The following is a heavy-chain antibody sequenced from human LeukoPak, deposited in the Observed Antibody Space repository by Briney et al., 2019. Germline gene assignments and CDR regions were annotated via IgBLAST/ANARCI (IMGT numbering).Heavy chain of an antibody. J-gene: IGHJ4*02. CDR3: TRDESFYGSGRYY. Sequence: PGGSLRLSCAASGFTVSSHYMSWVRQAPGKGLEWVSVIYSGGSTYYADSVKGRFTISRDNSKNTLYLQMNSLRAEDTAVYYCTRDESFYGSGRYYWGQGTLVTVSS. D-gene: IGHD3-10*01. CDR2: IYSGGST. V-gene: IGHV3-53*01. CDR1: GFTVSSHY.